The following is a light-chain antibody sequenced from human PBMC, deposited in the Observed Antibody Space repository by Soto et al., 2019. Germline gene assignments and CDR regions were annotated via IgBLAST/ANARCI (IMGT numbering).Light chain of an antibody. Sequence: DIRMTQSPSSQSASVGDRITITCRASLSISSSLNWYQQKPGKAPRLLIYAASRLQSGAPSRFSGSGSGTDFTLTITSLQPEDFETYYCQQSYITPRTLGQGTKVDI. J-gene: IGKJ1*01. V-gene: IGKV1-39*01. CDR2: AAS. CDR1: LSISSS. CDR3: QQSYITPRT.